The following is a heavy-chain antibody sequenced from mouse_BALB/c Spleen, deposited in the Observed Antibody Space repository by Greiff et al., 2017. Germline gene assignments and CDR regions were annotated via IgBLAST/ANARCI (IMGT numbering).Heavy chain of an antibody. V-gene: IGHV14-4*02. CDR3: NGPDY. CDR2: IDPENGDT. J-gene: IGHJ2*01. Sequence: VHVKQSGAELVRSGASVKLSCTASGFNIKDYYMHWVKQRPEQGLEWIGWIDPENGDTEYAPKFQGKATMTADTSSNTAYLQLSSLTSEDTAVYYCNGPDYWGQGTTLTVSS. CDR1: GFNIKDYY.